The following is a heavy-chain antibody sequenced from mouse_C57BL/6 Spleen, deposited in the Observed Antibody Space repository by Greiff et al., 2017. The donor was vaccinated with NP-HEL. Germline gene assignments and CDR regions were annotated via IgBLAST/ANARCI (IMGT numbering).Heavy chain of an antibody. CDR3: ARQGMVTVYAMDY. Sequence: EVQGVESGGDLVKPGGSLKLSCAASGFTFSSYGMSWVRQTPDKRLEWVATISSGGSYTYYPDSVKGRFTISRDNAKNTLYLQMSSLKSEDTAMYYCARQGMVTVYAMDYWGQGTSVTVSS. D-gene: IGHD2-2*01. J-gene: IGHJ4*01. CDR1: GFTFSSYG. CDR2: ISSGGSYT. V-gene: IGHV5-6*01.